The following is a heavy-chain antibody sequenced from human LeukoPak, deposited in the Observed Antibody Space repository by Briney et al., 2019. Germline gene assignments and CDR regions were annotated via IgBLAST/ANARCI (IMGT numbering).Heavy chain of an antibody. CDR1: GYTFTSYG. CDR2: ISAYNGNT. V-gene: IGHV1-18*01. D-gene: IGHD3-3*01. CDR3: ARDEAWDYDSWSGYYNGGGAFDI. J-gene: IGHJ3*02. Sequence: ASVKVSCKASGYTFTSYGISWVRQAPGQGLEWMGWISAYNGNTNYAQKLQGRVTMTTDTSTSTAYMELRSLRSDDTAVYYCARDEAWDYDSWSGYYNGGGAFDIWGQGTMVTVSS.